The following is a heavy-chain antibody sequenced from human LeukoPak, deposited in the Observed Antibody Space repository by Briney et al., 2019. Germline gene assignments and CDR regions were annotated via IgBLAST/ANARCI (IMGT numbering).Heavy chain of an antibody. CDR1: GYTFTSYY. CDR2: INPSGGST. Sequence: ASVKVSCKASGYTFTSYYMHWVRQAPGQGLEWMGIINPSGGSTSYAQKFQGRVTMTRDMSTSTVYMELSSLRSEDTAVYYCARDRGAVAGTRPFDPWGQGTLVTVSS. J-gene: IGHJ5*02. CDR3: ARDRGAVAGTRPFDP. V-gene: IGHV1-46*01. D-gene: IGHD6-19*01.